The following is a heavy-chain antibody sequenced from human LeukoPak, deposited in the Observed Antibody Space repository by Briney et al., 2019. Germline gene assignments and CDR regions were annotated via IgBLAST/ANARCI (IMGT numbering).Heavy chain of an antibody. V-gene: IGHV3-9*03. D-gene: IGHD1-26*01. J-gene: IGHJ4*02. CDR3: AKGTEWELQRWGSFDY. Sequence: SGRSLRLSCAASGFTFDDYAMHWVRQAPGKGLEWVSGISWNSGSIGYADSVKGRFTISRDNAKNSQYLQMNSLRAEDMALYYCAKGTEWELQRWGSFDYWGQGTLVTVSS. CDR1: GFTFDDYA. CDR2: ISWNSGSI.